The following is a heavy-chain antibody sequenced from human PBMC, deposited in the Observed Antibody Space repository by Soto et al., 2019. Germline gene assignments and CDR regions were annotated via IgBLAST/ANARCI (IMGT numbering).Heavy chain of an antibody. Sequence: EVQLLESGGGLVQPGGSLRLSCTASGFTFSSSPMAWVRQAPGKGLEWVSTLNYTGANTFYADSVNGRFTISRDNSENTLYLQMGSLRAEDTAVYYCAKYNSVWYIDYWGPGTLLTVSS. CDR1: GFTFSSSP. CDR2: LNYTGANT. D-gene: IGHD6-19*01. J-gene: IGHJ4*02. CDR3: AKYNSVWYIDY. V-gene: IGHV3-23*01.